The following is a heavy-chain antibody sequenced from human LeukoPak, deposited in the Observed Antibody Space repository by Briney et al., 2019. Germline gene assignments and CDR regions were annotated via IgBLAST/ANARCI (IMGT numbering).Heavy chain of an antibody. Sequence: SVKVSCKASGGTFSSYAISWVRQAPGQGLEWMGRIIPIFGTANYAQKFQGRVTITTDESTSTAYMELSSLRSENTAVYYCARNERLTPYDAFDIWGQGTMVTVSS. CDR3: ARNERLTPYDAFDI. V-gene: IGHV1-69*05. J-gene: IGHJ3*02. D-gene: IGHD1-1*01. CDR1: GGTFSSYA. CDR2: IIPIFGTA.